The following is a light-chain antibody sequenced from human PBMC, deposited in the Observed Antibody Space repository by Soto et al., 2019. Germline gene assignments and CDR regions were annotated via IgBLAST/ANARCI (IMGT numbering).Light chain of an antibody. CDR1: SSNIGSNT. Sequence: QSVLTQPPSASGTPGQRVTISCSGSSSNIGSNTVNWYQQLPGTAPKLLIYSNSQRPSGVPDRFSGSKSGTPASLAISGLQSEDEADYYCVAWDDRVTGLVFGGGTKLTVL. CDR3: VAWDDRVTGLV. CDR2: SNS. V-gene: IGLV1-44*01. J-gene: IGLJ3*02.